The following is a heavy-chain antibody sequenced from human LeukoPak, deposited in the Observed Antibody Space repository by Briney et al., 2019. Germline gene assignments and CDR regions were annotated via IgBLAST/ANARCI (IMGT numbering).Heavy chain of an antibody. D-gene: IGHD4-11*01. J-gene: IGHJ4*02. CDR1: GGSISSGDYY. V-gene: IGHV4-30-4*01. CDR2: IYYSGST. CDR3: ARDRSNSVFDY. Sequence: SETLSLTCTVSGGSISSGDYYWSWIRQPPGKGLEWIGYIYYSGSTYYNPSLKSRVTISVDTSKNQFSLKLSSVTAADTAVYYCARDRSNSVFDYWGQGTLVTVSS.